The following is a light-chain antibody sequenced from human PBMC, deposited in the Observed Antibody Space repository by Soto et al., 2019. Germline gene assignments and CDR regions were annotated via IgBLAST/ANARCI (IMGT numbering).Light chain of an antibody. CDR3: HQRRSWPRT. CDR1: QSVSNN. V-gene: IGKV3D-15*01. CDR2: GTS. Sequence: EIVMTQSPATLSVSPGERATLSCRASQSVSNNLAWYQQKPGQAPRLLIYGTSTRATGIPVRFSGSGSGTDFTLTISSLQPEDFAVYYCHQRRSWPRTFGQGTKVDIK. J-gene: IGKJ1*01.